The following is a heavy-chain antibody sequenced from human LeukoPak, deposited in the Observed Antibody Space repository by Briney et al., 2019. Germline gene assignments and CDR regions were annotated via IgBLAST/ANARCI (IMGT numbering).Heavy chain of an antibody. V-gene: IGHV1-8*01. CDR1: GCTFTSYD. CDR3: ALRGAYYYGMDV. D-gene: IGHD3-10*01. J-gene: IGHJ6*02. CDR2: MNPNSGNT. Sequence: ASVKVSCKASGCTFTSYDINWVRQATGQGLEWMGWMNPNSGNTGYAQKFQGRVTMTRNTSISTAYMELSSLRSEDTAVYYCALRGAYYYGMDVWGQGTTVTVSS.